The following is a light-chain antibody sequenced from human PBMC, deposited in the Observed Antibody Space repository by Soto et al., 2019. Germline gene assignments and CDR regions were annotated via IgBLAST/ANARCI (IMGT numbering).Light chain of an antibody. CDR3: QQYGSSPFT. J-gene: IGKJ3*01. CDR1: QSVSSSY. Sequence: EIVLTQSPGTLSLSPGGRATLSCRASQSVSSSYLAWYQQKPGQAPRLLIYDASNRATGIPDRFSASGSGTDFTLTIGRLEPEDFAVYYCQQYGSSPFTFGPGTKVDIK. CDR2: DAS. V-gene: IGKV3-20*01.